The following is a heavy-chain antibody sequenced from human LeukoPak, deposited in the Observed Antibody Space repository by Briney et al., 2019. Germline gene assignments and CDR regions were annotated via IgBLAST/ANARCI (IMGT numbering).Heavy chain of an antibody. J-gene: IGHJ4*02. Sequence: SETLSLTCTVSVGTINTYYWSWIRQPPGKGLEWIGYIYYNGSTKYKPSLKSRVTISVDTSKNQFSLKLSSVTAAGTAVYYCARASGLYCFDYWGQGTLVTVSS. CDR2: IYYNGST. V-gene: IGHV4-59*08. CDR3: ARASGLYCFDY. D-gene: IGHD3-10*01. CDR1: VGTINTYY.